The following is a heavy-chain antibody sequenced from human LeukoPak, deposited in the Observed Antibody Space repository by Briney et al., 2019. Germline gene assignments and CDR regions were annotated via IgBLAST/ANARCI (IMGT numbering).Heavy chain of an antibody. CDR1: GLTFSSYG. CDR2: IWYDGSNK. J-gene: IGHJ3*02. CDR3: ARVAVAGYAFDI. D-gene: IGHD6-19*01. V-gene: IGHV3-33*01. Sequence: GRSLRLSCAASGLTFSSYGMHWVRQAPGKGLEWVAVIWYDGSNKYYADSVKGRFTISRDNSKNTLFVQMNSLRAEDTAVYYCARVAVAGYAFDIWGRGTMVTVSS.